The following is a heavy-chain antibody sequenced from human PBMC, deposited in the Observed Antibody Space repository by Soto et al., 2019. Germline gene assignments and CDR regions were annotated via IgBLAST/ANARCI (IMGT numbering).Heavy chain of an antibody. CDR3: ATTYSSSWSIDY. Sequence: QVQLQETGPGLVKPSQTLSLTCTVSGGSISSGGYYWSWIRQHPGKGLEWIGYIYYSGSTYYNPSLKSRVTISVDTSKNQFSLKLSSVTAADTAVYYCATTYSSSWSIDYWGQGTLVTVSS. CDR2: IYYSGST. J-gene: IGHJ4*02. D-gene: IGHD6-13*01. V-gene: IGHV4-31*03. CDR1: GGSISSGGYY.